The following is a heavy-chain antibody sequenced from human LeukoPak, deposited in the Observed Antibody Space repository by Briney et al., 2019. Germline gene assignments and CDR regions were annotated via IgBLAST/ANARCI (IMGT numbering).Heavy chain of an antibody. D-gene: IGHD2-15*01. CDR3: AKGIYCSGGTCSNFGY. CDR2: IIPAGNT. Sequence: GGSLRLSCAASGFTLTSYPMSWVRQAPGRGLEWVSAIIPAGNTYYADSVRGRFTVSRDSSENTVFLQLNSLRADDTALYYCAKGIYCSGGTCSNFGYWGRGTLVTVSS. J-gene: IGHJ4*02. CDR1: GFTLTSYP. V-gene: IGHV3-23*01.